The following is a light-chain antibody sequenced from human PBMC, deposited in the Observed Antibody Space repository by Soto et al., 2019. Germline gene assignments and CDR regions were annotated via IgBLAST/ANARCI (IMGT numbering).Light chain of an antibody. CDR3: QQYSRYPLT. CDR1: QTISSL. Sequence: DLQVTQSPSTLSASVGDRVTITCRASQTISSLLAWYQQKPGRAPTLLIYKASTLESGVPSRFSGSGSGTEFTLTISSLQPDDSATYYCQQYSRYPLTFGQGTRLEIK. CDR2: KAS. V-gene: IGKV1-5*03. J-gene: IGKJ5*01.